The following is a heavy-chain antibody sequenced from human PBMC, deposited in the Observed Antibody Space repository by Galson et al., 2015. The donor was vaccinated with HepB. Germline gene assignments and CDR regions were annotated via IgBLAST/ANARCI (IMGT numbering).Heavy chain of an antibody. CDR1: GFTFSDYY. CDR2: ISSSSSYT. V-gene: IGHV3-11*06. J-gene: IGHJ4*02. Sequence: SLRLSCAASGFTFSDYYMSWIRQAPGKGLEWVSYISSSSSYTNYADSVKGRFTISRDNAKNSLYLQMNSLRAEDTAVYYCASTTTVTHYFDYWGQGTLVTVSS. CDR3: ASTTTVTHYFDY. D-gene: IGHD4-17*01.